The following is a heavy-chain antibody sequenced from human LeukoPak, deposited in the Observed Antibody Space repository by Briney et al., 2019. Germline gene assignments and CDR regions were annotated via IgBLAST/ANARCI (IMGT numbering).Heavy chain of an antibody. Sequence: GGSLRLSCAVSGFTFSDARMSWVRQSPGKGLEWDGHIKRKTDGGTADYAAPVKGRFTISRDDSKNTLYLQINSLKTEDTSVYYCTTDGTTGTTLTPHDYWGQGTLVTVSS. J-gene: IGHJ4*02. CDR3: TTDGTTGTTLTPHDY. CDR2: IKRKTDGGTA. V-gene: IGHV3-15*01. CDR1: GFTFSDAR. D-gene: IGHD1-1*01.